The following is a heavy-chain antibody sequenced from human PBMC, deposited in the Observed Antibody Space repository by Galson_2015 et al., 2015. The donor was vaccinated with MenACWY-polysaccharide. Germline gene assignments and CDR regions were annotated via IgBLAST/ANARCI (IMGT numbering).Heavy chain of an antibody. CDR1: GGSVSSATDF. V-gene: IGHV4-61*01. J-gene: IGHJ4*02. Sequence: ETLSLTCAVSGGSVSSATDFWGWLRQPPGKGLEWIGYIYKSGSTNYNPSLESRVTISVDTSKNQFSLKLNSVTAADTAVYYCARVTSVIRGVISNWGQGTLVTVSS. CDR2: IYKSGST. D-gene: IGHD3-10*01. CDR3: ARVTSVIRGVISN.